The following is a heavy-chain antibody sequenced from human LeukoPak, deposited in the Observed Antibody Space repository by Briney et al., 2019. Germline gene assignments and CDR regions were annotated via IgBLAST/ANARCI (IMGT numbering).Heavy chain of an antibody. V-gene: IGHV3-43*02. D-gene: IGHD3-22*01. Sequence: GGSLRLSCAASGFTFDDYAMHWVRQAPGKGLDGVSLISGDGGSTYYADSVKGRFTISRDNSKNSLYLQMNSLRTEDTALYYCAKDWQYYYDSSGYLQHWGQGTLVTVSS. CDR1: GFTFDDYA. CDR3: AKDWQYYYDSSGYLQH. J-gene: IGHJ1*01. CDR2: ISGDGGST.